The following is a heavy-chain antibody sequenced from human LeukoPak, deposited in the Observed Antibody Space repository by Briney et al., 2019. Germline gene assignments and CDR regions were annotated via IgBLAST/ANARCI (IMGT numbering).Heavy chain of an antibody. D-gene: IGHD3-10*01. CDR2: IKSKTDGGTT. J-gene: IGHJ4*02. CDR1: GFTFSNAW. V-gene: IGHV3-15*01. CDR3: TTLYGGSGSR. Sequence: GGSLRLSCAASGFTFSNAWMSWVRQAPGKGPEWVGRIKSKTDGGTTDYAAPVKGKFTISRDDSKNTLYLQMNSLKSEDTAVYYCTTLYGGSGSRWGQGTLVTVSS.